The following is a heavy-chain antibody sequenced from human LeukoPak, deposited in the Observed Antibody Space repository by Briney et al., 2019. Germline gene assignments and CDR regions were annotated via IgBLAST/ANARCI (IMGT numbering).Heavy chain of an antibody. CDR2: IKSKTDGGTT. CDR1: GFTFSNAW. D-gene: IGHD3-22*01. J-gene: IGHJ3*02. V-gene: IGHV3-15*01. CDR3: TAAGTYYYDSNRTGVFDI. Sequence: PGGSLRLSCAASGFTFSNAWMSWVRQAPGKGLEWVGRIKSKTDGGTTDYAAPVKGRFTISRDGSKNTLYLQMNSLKTEDTAVYYCTAAGTYYYDSNRTGVFDIWGQGTMVTVSS.